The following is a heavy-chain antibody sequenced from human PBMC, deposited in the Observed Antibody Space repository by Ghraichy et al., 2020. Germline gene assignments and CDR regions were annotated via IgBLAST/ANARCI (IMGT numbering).Heavy chain of an antibody. J-gene: IGHJ4*02. CDR1: GFTFSAYS. CDR3: ARQHSGWYIRPFDS. CDR2: ISSRSSAK. Sequence: GGSLRLSCAASGFTFSAYSVNWVRQAPGKGLEWVSYISSRSSAKYYADSVKGRFTISRDNTKNSLFLQMNSLRAEDTAVYYCARQHSGWYIRPFDSWGQGTLVTXSS. D-gene: IGHD6-19*01. V-gene: IGHV3-48*04.